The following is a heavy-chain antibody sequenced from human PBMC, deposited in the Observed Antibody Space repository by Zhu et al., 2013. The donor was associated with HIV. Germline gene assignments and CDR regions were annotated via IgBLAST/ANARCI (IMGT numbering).Heavy chain of an antibody. CDR1: GGTFSSYA. V-gene: IGHV1-69*01. J-gene: IGHJ6*02. CDR3: ARDHTLNIVVVPAAIRAQRYYGMDV. CDR2: IIPIFGTA. Sequence: QVQLVQSGAEVKKPGSSVKVSCKASGGTFSSYAISWVRQAPGQGLEWMGGIIPIFGTANYAQKFQGRVTITADESTSTAYMELSSLRSEDTAVYYCARDHTLNIVVVPAAIRAQRYYGMDVWGRRDRRSPSP. D-gene: IGHD2-2*01.